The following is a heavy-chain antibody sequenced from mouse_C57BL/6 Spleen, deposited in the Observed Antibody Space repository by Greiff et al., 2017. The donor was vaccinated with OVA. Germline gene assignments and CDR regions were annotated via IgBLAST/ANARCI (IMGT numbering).Heavy chain of an antibody. J-gene: IGHJ2*01. V-gene: IGHV1-5*01. D-gene: IGHD1-1*01. Sequence: EVQLQQSGTVLARPGASVKMSCKTSGYTFTSYWMHWVKQRPGQGLEWIGAIYPGNSDTSYNQKFKGKATLTVDKSSSTAYMELRSLTSEDTAVYYCARGTVVAVDYWGQGTTLTVSS. CDR3: ARGTVVAVDY. CDR1: GYTFTSYW. CDR2: IYPGNSDT.